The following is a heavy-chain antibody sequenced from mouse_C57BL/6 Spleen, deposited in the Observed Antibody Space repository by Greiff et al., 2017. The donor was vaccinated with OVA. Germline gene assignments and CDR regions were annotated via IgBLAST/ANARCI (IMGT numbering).Heavy chain of an antibody. D-gene: IGHD2-2*01. CDR2: IHPNSGST. J-gene: IGHJ2*01. Sequence: QVQLKQPGAELVKPGASVKLSCKASGYTFTSYWMHWVKQRPGQGLEWIGMIHPNSGSTNYNEKFKSKATLTVDKSSSTAYMQLSRLTSEDSAVYYCANYGYDVFDYWGQGTTLTVSS. V-gene: IGHV1-64*01. CDR3: ANYGYDVFDY. CDR1: GYTFTSYW.